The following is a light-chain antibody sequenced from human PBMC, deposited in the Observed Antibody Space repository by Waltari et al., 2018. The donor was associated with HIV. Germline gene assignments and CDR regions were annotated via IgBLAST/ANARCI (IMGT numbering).Light chain of an antibody. CDR1: SSDIGIYNY. CDR2: EVS. Sequence: QSALTQPPSVSGSPGQSITISCTGTSSDIGIYNYVSWYQQHPGKAPKLMIYEVSNRPSGVSNRFSGSKSGNTASLTISGLQAEDEADYYCSSYTSSITVVFGGGTKLTVL. V-gene: IGLV2-14*01. CDR3: SSYTSSITVV. J-gene: IGLJ2*01.